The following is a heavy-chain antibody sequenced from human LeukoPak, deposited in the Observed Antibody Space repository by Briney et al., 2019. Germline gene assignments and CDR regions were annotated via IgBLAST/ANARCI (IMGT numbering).Heavy chain of an antibody. J-gene: IGHJ4*02. CDR3: APRNVYKGYFDN. V-gene: IGHV1-24*01. CDR2: FDPEDGER. D-gene: IGHD5-24*01. Sequence: GASVKVSCKVSGYTFTELAMHWVRQAPGKGLEWMGSFDPEDGERIYAQKLQGRLIMTEDTSTDTAYLELSSLRSDDTAVYYCAPRNVYKGYFDNWSQGTLVTVSS. CDR1: GYTFTELA.